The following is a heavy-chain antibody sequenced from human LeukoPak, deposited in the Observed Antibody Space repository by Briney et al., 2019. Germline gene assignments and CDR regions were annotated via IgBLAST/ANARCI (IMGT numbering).Heavy chain of an antibody. J-gene: IGHJ5*02. CDR2: INPNSGGT. Sequence: ASVKVSCKASGYTFTGYYMHWVRQAPGQGLEWMGWINPNSGGTNYAQKFQGRVTMTRDTSISTAYMELSRLRSDDTAVYYCAGVRAVAGWFDPWGQGTLVTVSS. D-gene: IGHD6-19*01. CDR1: GYTFTGYY. V-gene: IGHV1-2*02. CDR3: AGVRAVAGWFDP.